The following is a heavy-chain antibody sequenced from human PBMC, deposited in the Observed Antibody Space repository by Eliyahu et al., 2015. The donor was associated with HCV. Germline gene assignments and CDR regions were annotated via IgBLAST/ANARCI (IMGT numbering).Heavy chain of an antibody. CDR1: GDSVSNNIVA. CDR3: AREATVTRFDY. V-gene: IGHV6-1*01. J-gene: IGHJ4*02. CDR2: AYHRSTWTY. D-gene: IGHD4-17*01. Sequence: QVQLQQSGPGLVMPSQTLSLTCAISGDSVSNNIVAWNWIRQSPSRGPWVAGRAYHRSTWTYDYAESVKSRITINPDTSKNQFSLQLNSVTPEDTAVYFCAREATVTRFDYWGQGILVTVSS.